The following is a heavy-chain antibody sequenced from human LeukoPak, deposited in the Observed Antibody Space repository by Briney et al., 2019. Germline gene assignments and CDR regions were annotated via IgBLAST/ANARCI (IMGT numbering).Heavy chain of an antibody. J-gene: IGHJ4*02. V-gene: IGHV1-69*05. CDR1: GGTFSSYA. CDR2: IIPIFGTA. CDR3: AKELGVVVIPVLGY. D-gene: IGHD3-22*01. Sequence: ASVKVSCKASGGTFSSYAISWVRQAPGQGLEWMGRIIPIFGTANYAQKFQGRVTITTDESTSTAYMELSSLRAEDTAVYYCAKELGVVVIPVLGYWGQGTLVTVSS.